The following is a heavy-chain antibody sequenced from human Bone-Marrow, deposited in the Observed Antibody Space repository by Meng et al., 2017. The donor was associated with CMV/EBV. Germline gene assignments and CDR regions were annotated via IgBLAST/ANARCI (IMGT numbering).Heavy chain of an antibody. CDR3: ARESNYIVPILSNYYYYGMDV. Sequence: ASVKVSCKASGYTFTSYGISWVRQAPGQGLEWMGWISAYNGNTNYAQKLQGRVTMTTDTSTSTAYMELRSLRSEDTAVYYCARESNYIVPILSNYYYYGMDVWGQGTTVTVSS. CDR2: ISAYNGNT. CDR1: GYTFTSYG. D-gene: IGHD1-7*01. V-gene: IGHV1-18*01. J-gene: IGHJ6*02.